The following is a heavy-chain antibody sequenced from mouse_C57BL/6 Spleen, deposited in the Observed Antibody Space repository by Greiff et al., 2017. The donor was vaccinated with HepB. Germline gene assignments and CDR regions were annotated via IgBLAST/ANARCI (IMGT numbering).Heavy chain of an antibody. V-gene: IGHV1-82*01. Sequence: VQLKESGPELVKPGASVKISCKASGYAFSSSWMNWVKQRPGKGLEWIGRIYPGDGDTNYNGKFKGKATLTADKSSSTAYMQLSSLTSEDSAVYFCARRGDGSSFAYWGQGTLVTVSA. CDR1: GYAFSSSW. CDR3: ARRGDGSSFAY. J-gene: IGHJ3*01. D-gene: IGHD1-1*01. CDR2: IYPGDGDT.